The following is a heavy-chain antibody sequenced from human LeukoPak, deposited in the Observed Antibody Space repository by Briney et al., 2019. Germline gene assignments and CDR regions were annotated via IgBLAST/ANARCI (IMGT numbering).Heavy chain of an antibody. V-gene: IGHV4-4*02. CDR1: GGSISSSNW. J-gene: IGHJ5*02. D-gene: IGHD3-10*01. Sequence: PSETLSLTCAVSGGSISSSNWWSWVRQPPGKGLEWIGSIYHSGSTYYNPSLKSRVTISVDTSKNQFSLKLSSVTAADTAVYYCASMGALNWFDPWGQGTLVTVSS. CDR2: IYHSGST. CDR3: ASMGALNWFDP.